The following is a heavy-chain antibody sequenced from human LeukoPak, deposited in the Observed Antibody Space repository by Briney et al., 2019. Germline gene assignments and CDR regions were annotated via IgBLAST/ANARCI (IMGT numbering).Heavy chain of an antibody. Sequence: GGSLRLSCVASGFPFSNWTTWVRQAPGKGLEWVANIKQDGSKKSYVDSVKGRFTISRDNAKNSLYLQMNSLRAEDTAIYYCTRVGYIDEGIDYWGQGTLVTVSS. D-gene: IGHD5-24*01. CDR1: GFPFSNW. CDR2: IKQDGSKK. J-gene: IGHJ4*02. CDR3: TRVGYIDEGIDY. V-gene: IGHV3-7*04.